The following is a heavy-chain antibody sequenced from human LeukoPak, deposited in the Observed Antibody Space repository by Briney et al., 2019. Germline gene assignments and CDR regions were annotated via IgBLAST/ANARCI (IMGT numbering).Heavy chain of an antibody. CDR3: ARGPTALDY. V-gene: IGHV6-1*01. Sequence: PSQTLSVTCAISGDSVSSNTAAWNWIRQSPSRGLEWLGRTYYRSKWYNEYAMFVNSRITINSDTSKNQFSLQLNSVTPEDTAVYYCARGPTALDYWGQGTLVTVSS. CDR1: GDSVSSNTAA. CDR2: TYYRSKWYN. J-gene: IGHJ4*02.